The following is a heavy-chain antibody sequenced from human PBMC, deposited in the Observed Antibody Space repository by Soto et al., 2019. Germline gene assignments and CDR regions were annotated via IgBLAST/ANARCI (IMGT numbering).Heavy chain of an antibody. CDR2: IDPSGTST. CDR3: ARDPGGYCDAGSCYYFDY. V-gene: IGHV1-46*01. J-gene: IGHJ4*02. CDR1: GYSLTTYY. D-gene: IGHD2-15*01. Sequence: QVHLVQSGAEVKKPGASVKVSCKASGYSLTTYYMHWVRQAPGEGLEWMGRIDPSGTSTTYALKFQGRVTMSRDTSTSTVYLEVTSLRSADTAVYFCARDPGGYCDAGSCYYFDYWGQGTLVSVSS.